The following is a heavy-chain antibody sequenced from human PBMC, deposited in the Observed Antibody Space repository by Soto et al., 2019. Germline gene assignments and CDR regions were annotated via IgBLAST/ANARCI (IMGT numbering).Heavy chain of an antibody. CDR2: IYWDDDK. V-gene: IGHV2-5*02. CDR1: GLSLRTSGEA. Sequence: QITLKESGPTLVKPTQTLTLTCTFSGLSLRTSGEAVGWIRQPPGKALEWLALIYWDDDKRYNPTLKTRLTITKDTTKTQVVLTLTNMDPVDTATYYCPHYVSTSPAGWFDPWGQCILVTVSS. J-gene: IGHJ5*02. D-gene: IGHD3-10*02. CDR3: PHYVSTSPAGWFDP.